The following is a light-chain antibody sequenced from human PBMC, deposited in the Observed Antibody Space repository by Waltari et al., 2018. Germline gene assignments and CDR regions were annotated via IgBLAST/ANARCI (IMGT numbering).Light chain of an antibody. CDR2: EVS. CDR1: ISDVGGYNY. J-gene: IGLJ1*01. CDR3: SSYTSSSPYV. Sequence: QSALTQPASVSWSPGPSITISCTGTISDVGGYNYVSWYQQHPGKAPKLMIYEVSNRPSGVSNRFSGSKSGNTASLTISGLQAEDEADYYCSSYTSSSPYVFGTGTKVTVL. V-gene: IGLV2-14*01.